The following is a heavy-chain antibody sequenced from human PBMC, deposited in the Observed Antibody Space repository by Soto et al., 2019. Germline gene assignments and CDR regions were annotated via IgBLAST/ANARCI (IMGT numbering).Heavy chain of an antibody. CDR1: GDSISSYY. Sequence: SETLSLTCSVSGDSISSYYWSWVQQSAGKGLEWIGRIYIGGDTNYYPSLNIRITMSMYTSKDQLSLRLTSVTAADTPVYYCEREYTESVDGQMTFCLHDWGHGIRDTVYS. V-gene: IGHV4-4*07. CDR3: EREYTESVDGQMTFCLHD. CDR2: IYIGGDT. J-gene: IGHJ1*01. D-gene: IGHD5-12*01.